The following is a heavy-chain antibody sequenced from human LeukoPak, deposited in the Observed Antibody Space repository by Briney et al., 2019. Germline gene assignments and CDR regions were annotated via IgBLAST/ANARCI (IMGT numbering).Heavy chain of an antibody. D-gene: IGHD3-10*01. CDR2: ISSSSSTI. Sequence: GGSLRLSCAASGFTFSSYNMNWVRQAPGKGLEWVSYISSSSSTIYHADSVKGRFTVSRDNAKNSLYLQMNSLRAEDTAVYYCARGPPFGSGTYYVDYWGQGTQVTFSS. CDR3: ARGPPFGSGTYYVDY. V-gene: IGHV3-48*01. CDR1: GFTFSSYN. J-gene: IGHJ4*02.